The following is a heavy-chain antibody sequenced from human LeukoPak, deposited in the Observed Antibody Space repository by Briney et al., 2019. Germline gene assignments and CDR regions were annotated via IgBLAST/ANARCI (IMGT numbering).Heavy chain of an antibody. CDR1: GGSISSYY. D-gene: IGHD3-22*01. CDR2: IYTSGST. Sequence: SETLSLTCTDSGGSISSYYWSWIRQPPGKGLEWIGYIYTSGSTNYNPSLKSRVTISVDTSKNQFSLKLSSVTAADTAVYYCARLGDYYDSSGYGNWGQGTLVTVSS. CDR3: ARLGDYYDSSGYGN. V-gene: IGHV4-4*09. J-gene: IGHJ4*02.